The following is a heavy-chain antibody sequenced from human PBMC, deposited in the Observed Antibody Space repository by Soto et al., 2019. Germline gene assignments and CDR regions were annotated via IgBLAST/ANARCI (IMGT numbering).Heavy chain of an antibody. Sequence: SETLSLTCTVSGDSVSSRGYFWAWLRQPPGKRLVWIGSIYHSGSTYYNPSLKSRVTISVDRSKNQFSLKLSSVTAADTAVYYCARAGGLGAVAVDYWGQGTLVTVSS. CDR3: ARAGGLGAVAVDY. CDR1: GDSVSSRGYF. D-gene: IGHD6-19*01. J-gene: IGHJ4*02. CDR2: IYHSGST. V-gene: IGHV4-39*07.